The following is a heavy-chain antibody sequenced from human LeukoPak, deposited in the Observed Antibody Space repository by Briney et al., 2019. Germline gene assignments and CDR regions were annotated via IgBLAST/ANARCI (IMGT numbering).Heavy chain of an antibody. CDR1: GFTFDDYA. J-gene: IGHJ4*02. D-gene: IGHD3-10*01. V-gene: IGHV3-9*01. CDR2: ISWNSGSI. Sequence: GGSLRLSCAASGFTFDDYAMHWVRQAPGKGLEWVSGISWNSGSIGYADSVKGRLTISRDNAKNSLYLQMNSLRAEDTALYYCAKDMVRGVTLFDYWGQGTLVTVSS. CDR3: AKDMVRGVTLFDY.